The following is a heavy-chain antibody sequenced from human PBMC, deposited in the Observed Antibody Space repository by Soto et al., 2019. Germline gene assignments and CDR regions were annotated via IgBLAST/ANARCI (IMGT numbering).Heavy chain of an antibody. CDR1: GVSISSYF. J-gene: IGHJ5*02. CDR2: IYNSGTT. D-gene: IGHD4-4*01. V-gene: IGHV4-59*01. Sequence: SETLSLTCSVSGVSISSYFWSWIRQPPGRGLEWIGYIYNSGTTKYNPSLKSRVIISVDTSKNQLSLKLSSVTAADTAVYYCARVSMSTVSWGFDPWGQGTLVTVSS. CDR3: ARVSMSTVSWGFDP.